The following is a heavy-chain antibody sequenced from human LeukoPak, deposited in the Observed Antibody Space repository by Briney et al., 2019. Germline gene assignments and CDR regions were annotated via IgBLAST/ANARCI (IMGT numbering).Heavy chain of an antibody. CDR1: GYTFTGYY. V-gene: IGHV1-2*02. Sequence: ASVKVSCTASGYTFTGYYMHWVRQAPGQGLEWMGWINPNSGGTNYAQKFQGRVTMTRDTSISTAYMELSRLRSDDTAVYYCARDREDYYGSGSYNLDYWGQGTLVTVSS. D-gene: IGHD3-10*01. CDR3: ARDREDYYGSGSYNLDY. CDR2: INPNSGGT. J-gene: IGHJ4*02.